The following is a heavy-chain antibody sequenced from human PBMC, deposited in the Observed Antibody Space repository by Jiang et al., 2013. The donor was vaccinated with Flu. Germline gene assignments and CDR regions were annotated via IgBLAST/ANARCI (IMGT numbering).Heavy chain of an antibody. CDR3: ARDLGFKRPQGAFDI. CDR1: GGSISSYY. CDR2: IYYSGST. J-gene: IGHJ3*02. V-gene: IGHV4-59*01. D-gene: IGHD3-16*01. Sequence: GSGLVKPSETLSLTCTVSGGSISSYYWSWIRQPPGKGLEWIGYIYYSGSTNYNPSLKSRVTISVDTSKNQFSLKLSSVTAADTAVYYCARDLGFKRPQGAFDIWGQGTMVTVSS.